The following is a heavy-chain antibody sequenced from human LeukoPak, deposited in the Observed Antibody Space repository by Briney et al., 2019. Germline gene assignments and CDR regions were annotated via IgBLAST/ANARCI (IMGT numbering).Heavy chain of an antibody. CDR2: IIPIFGTA. D-gene: IGHD3-3*01. V-gene: IGHV1-69*13. CDR1: GGTFSSYA. Sequence: ASVKVSCKASGGTFSSYAISWVRQAPGQGLEWMGGIIPIFGTANYAQKFQGRVTIIADESTSTAYMELSSLRAEDTAVYYCARGAEITIFGVVIFPYGMDVWGQGTTVTVSS. J-gene: IGHJ6*02. CDR3: ARGAEITIFGVVIFPYGMDV.